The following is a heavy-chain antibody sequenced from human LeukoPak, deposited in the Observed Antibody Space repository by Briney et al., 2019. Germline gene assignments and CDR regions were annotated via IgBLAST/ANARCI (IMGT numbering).Heavy chain of an antibody. V-gene: IGHV3-23*01. J-gene: IGHJ4*02. D-gene: IGHD3-10*01. CDR3: AKDFTTNYYGSGSYYPSPIDY. CDR1: GFTFSSYG. CDR2: ISGSGGST. Sequence: PGGSLRLSCAASGFTFSSYGMSWVRQAPGKGLEWVSAISGSGGSTYYADSVKGRFAISRDNSKNTLYLQMNSLRAEDTAVYYCAKDFTTNYYGSGSYYPSPIDYWGQGTLVTVSS.